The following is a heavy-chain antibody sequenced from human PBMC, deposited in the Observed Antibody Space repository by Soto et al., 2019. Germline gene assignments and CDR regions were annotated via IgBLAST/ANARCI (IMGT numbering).Heavy chain of an antibody. D-gene: IGHD3-9*01. J-gene: IGHJ6*02. CDR1: GDSVSGNIAA. Sequence: PSQTLERTYAISGDSVSGNIAAWNCIRQSPSRGLEWLGRTYYRSKWYNDYAVSVKSRITINPDTSKNQFSLQLNSVTPEDTAVYYCARVSSHYDIVTGYGMDVWGQGITVTVYS. CDR2: TYYRSKWYN. V-gene: IGHV6-1*01. CDR3: ARVSSHYDIVTGYGMDV.